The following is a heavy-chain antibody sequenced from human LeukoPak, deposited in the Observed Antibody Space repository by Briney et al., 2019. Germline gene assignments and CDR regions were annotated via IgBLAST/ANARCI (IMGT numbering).Heavy chain of an antibody. CDR2: ILYDGGNK. D-gene: IGHD3/OR15-3a*01. J-gene: IGHJ5*02. Sequence: GGSLRLSCAACGFTFSAHGIHWVRQAPGKGRVGVAFILYDGGNKFHGDSVKGRFTISRDNSNNMVYLQMNSLRAADTAVYYWARDGLLRGTTDWFDPWGQGTPVTVSS. CDR1: GFTFSAHG. CDR3: ARDGLLRGTTDWFDP. V-gene: IGHV3-33*05.